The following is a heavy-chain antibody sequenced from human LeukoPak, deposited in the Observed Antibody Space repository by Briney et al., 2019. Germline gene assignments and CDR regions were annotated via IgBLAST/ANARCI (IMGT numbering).Heavy chain of an antibody. J-gene: IGHJ6*02. V-gene: IGHV3-30*18. CDR1: GFTFGGYG. Sequence: GGSLRLSCAASGFTFGGYGMHWVRQAPGKGLEWVAVISYDGHNEYYADSVKGRFTISRDNSKNTVYVQMNSLRAEDTAVYYCAKGVGYGGMDVWGQGTTVTVSS. CDR2: ISYDGHNE. D-gene: IGHD2-8*01. CDR3: AKGVGYGGMDV.